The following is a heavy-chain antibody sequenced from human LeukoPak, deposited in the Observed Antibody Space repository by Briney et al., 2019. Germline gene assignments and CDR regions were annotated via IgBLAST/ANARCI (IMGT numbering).Heavy chain of an antibody. V-gene: IGHV3-30*01. J-gene: IGHJ3*02. D-gene: IGHD2-2*01. CDR1: GFTFSKYA. CDR2: ISYDGINQ. Sequence: GGSLRLSCAASGFTFSKYAMHWVRQAPGKGLDWMAVISYDGINQYYPDSVKGRFTISRDNAENTLSLQMNSLRAEDTAVYYCVREGFCSTTKCPRAFDIWGQGTMVTVSS. CDR3: VREGFCSTTKCPRAFDI.